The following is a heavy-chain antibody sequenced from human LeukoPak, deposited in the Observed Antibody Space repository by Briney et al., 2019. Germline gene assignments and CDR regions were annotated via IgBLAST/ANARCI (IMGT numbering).Heavy chain of an antibody. D-gene: IGHD3-10*01. J-gene: IGHJ4*02. Sequence: ASVKVSCKASGYTFTSYGISWVRQAPGQGLEWMGWISAYNGNTNYAQKLQGRVTITTDTSTSTAYMELRSLRSDDTAVYYCARDDHYYGSGSYQYYFDYWGQGTLVTVSS. CDR2: ISAYNGNT. V-gene: IGHV1-18*01. CDR1: GYTFTSYG. CDR3: ARDDHYYGSGSYQYYFDY.